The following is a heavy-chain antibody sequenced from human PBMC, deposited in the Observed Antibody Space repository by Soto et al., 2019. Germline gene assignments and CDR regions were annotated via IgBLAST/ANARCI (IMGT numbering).Heavy chain of an antibody. CDR2: IYYSGST. J-gene: IGHJ4*02. V-gene: IGHV4-39*01. CDR1: GGSISSSSYY. Sequence: SETLSLTCTVSGGSISSSSYYWGWIRQPPGKGLEWIGSIYYSGSTYYNPSLKSRVTISVDTSKNQFSLKLSSVTAADTAVYYCARHSEWEPRAIDYWGQGTLVTVSS. CDR3: ARHSEWEPRAIDY. D-gene: IGHD1-26*01.